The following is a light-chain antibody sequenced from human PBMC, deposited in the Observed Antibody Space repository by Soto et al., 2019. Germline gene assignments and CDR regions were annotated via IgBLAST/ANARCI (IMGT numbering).Light chain of an antibody. CDR2: DAY. V-gene: IGKV3-11*01. J-gene: IGKJ1*01. CDR3: QQYNNWPRT. Sequence: EVVLTQSPVTLSLSPGERATLSCRASQSFRGLLAWYQQKPGQAPRLLIYDAYNRATGIPPRFSGSGSGTDFTLTISRLEPEDFAVYYCQQYNNWPRTFGQGTKV. CDR1: QSFRGL.